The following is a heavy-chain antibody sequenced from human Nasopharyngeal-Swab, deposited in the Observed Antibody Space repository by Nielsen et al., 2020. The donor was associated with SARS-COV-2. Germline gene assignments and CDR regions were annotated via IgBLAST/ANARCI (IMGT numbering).Heavy chain of an antibody. CDR3: ARDRGYYDIFDGMDV. CDR2: INPNSGGT. D-gene: IGHD3-9*01. V-gene: IGHV1-2*06. J-gene: IGHJ6*02. CDR1: GYTFTDYY. Sequence: ASVNVSCKASGYTFTDYYMHWVRQAPGQGLEWMGRINPNSGGTNYAQKFQGRVTMTRDTSISTAYMELSRLRSDDTAVYYCARDRGYYDIFDGMDVWGQGTTVTVSS.